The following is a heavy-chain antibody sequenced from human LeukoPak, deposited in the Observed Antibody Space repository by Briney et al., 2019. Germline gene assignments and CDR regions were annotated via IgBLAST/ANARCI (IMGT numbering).Heavy chain of an antibody. CDR3: AKRGVVIRVILVGFHKEAYYFDS. D-gene: IGHD3-22*01. CDR1: GITLSNYG. J-gene: IGHJ4*02. Sequence: GGSLRLSCAVSGITLSNYGMSWVRQAPGKGLEWVAGISDRGSRTNYADSVKGRFTISTDHPKNTLYLQMTSLRAEDTAVYFCAKRGVVIRVILVGFHKEAYYFDSWGQGALVTVPS. V-gene: IGHV3-23*01. CDR2: ISDRGSRT.